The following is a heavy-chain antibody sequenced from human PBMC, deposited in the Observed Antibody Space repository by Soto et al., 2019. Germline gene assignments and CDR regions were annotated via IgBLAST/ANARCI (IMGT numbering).Heavy chain of an antibody. Sequence: SETLSLTCAVSGDSINSSHWWNWVRQPPGKGMEWIGQISHSGSTSYNPSLTSRVNKSVDKSKNHFSLKLTSVTAADTAVYYCARDDWFDPRGQGTLVTVSS. CDR3: ARDDWFDP. CDR1: GDSINSSHW. V-gene: IGHV4-4*02. J-gene: IGHJ5*02. CDR2: ISHSGST.